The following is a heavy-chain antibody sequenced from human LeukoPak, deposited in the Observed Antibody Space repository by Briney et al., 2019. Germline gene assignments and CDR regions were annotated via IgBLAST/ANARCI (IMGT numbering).Heavy chain of an antibody. CDR1: GGTFSSYA. CDR2: IIPIFGTA. Sequence: GASVKVSCKASGGTFSSYAISWVRQAPGQGLEWMGGIIPIFGTANYAQKFQGRVTITTDESTSTAYMELSSLRSEDTAVYYCARGDIVLMVYAIGTLDYWGQGTLVTVSS. J-gene: IGHJ4*02. V-gene: IGHV1-69*05. D-gene: IGHD2-8*01. CDR3: ARGDIVLMVYAIGTLDY.